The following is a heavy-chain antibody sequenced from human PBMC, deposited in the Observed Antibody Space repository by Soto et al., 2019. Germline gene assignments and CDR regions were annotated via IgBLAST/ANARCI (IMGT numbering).Heavy chain of an antibody. J-gene: IGHJ4*02. CDR2: IYWDDDK. CDR1: GFSISTSGVG. D-gene: IGHD6-6*01. CDR3: AHSGQQLVPLPYYFDY. Sequence: SGPTLVNPTQALTLTCTFSGFSISTSGVGVGWIRQPPGKALEWLALIYWDDDKRYSPSLKSRLTITKDTSKNQVVLTMTNMDPVDTATYYCAHSGQQLVPLPYYFDYWGQGTLVTVSS. V-gene: IGHV2-5*02.